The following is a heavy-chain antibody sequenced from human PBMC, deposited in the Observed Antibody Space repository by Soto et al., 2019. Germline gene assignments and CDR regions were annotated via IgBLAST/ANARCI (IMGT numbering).Heavy chain of an antibody. D-gene: IGHD2-2*01. CDR1: GYTFTSYA. CDR3: ARSGDCSSTSCYFYGWFDP. Sequence: QVQLVQSGAEVKKPGASVKVSCKASGYTFTSYAMHWVRQAPGQRLEWMGWINAGNGNTKYSQKFQGRVTITRDTSASTAYMELSSLRSEDTAVYYCARSGDCSSTSCYFYGWFDPWGQGTLVTVSS. CDR2: INAGNGNT. J-gene: IGHJ5*02. V-gene: IGHV1-3*01.